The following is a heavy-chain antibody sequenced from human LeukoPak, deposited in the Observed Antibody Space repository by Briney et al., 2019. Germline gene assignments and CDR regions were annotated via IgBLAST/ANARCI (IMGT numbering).Heavy chain of an antibody. Sequence: SETLSLTCAVYGGSFSGYYWSWIRQSPGKGLEWIGEINHSGSTNYNPSHKSRVTISVDTSKNQFSLKLSSVTAADTAVYYCARGYSGYDRRGKNYYYYYMDVWGKGTTVTVSS. CDR2: INHSGST. CDR3: ARGYSGYDRRGKNYYYYYMDV. D-gene: IGHD5-12*01. V-gene: IGHV4-34*01. J-gene: IGHJ6*03. CDR1: GGSFSGYY.